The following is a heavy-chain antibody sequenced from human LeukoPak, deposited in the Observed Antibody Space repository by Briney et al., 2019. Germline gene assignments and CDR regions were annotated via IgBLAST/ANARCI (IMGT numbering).Heavy chain of an antibody. V-gene: IGHV4-61*05. CDR1: GGSISSSSYY. J-gene: IGHJ3*02. CDR3: ASHRDAFDI. Sequence: SETLSLTCTVSGGSISSSSYYWGWIRQPPGKGLEWIGYIYYSGSTNYNPSLKSRVTISVDTSKNQFSLKLSSVTAADTAVYYCASHRDAFDIWGQGTMVTVSS. CDR2: IYYSGST.